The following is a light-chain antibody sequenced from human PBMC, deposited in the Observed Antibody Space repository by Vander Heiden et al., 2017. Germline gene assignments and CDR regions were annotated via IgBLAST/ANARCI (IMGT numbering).Light chain of an antibody. V-gene: IGKV3-20*01. CDR2: AAS. CDR1: QSISSIY. J-gene: IGKJ2*01. CDR3: QHFDSSLYT. Sequence: EIVLTQSPGTLSLSPGERATLSCRASQSISSIYLAWYQQKPGQAPRLLIYAASIRATATPDRFSGSGSGTDFTLTISRLEPEDVAVYYCQHFDSSLYTFGQGTKLEIK.